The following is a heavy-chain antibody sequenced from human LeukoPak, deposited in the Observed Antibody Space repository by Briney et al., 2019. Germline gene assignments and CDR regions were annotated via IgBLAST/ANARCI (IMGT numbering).Heavy chain of an antibody. Sequence: GGSLRLSCIASGFTFSSYEMDWVRRAPGKGLGWVSYIGSSGGSRSYADSGKGRFTTSRDNAKNSLYLQMNSLRAEDTAVYYCAREDGDAFDIWGQGTMVTVSS. CDR1: GFTFSSYE. CDR3: AREDGDAFDI. CDR2: IGSSGGSR. D-gene: IGHD5-24*01. J-gene: IGHJ3*02. V-gene: IGHV3-48*03.